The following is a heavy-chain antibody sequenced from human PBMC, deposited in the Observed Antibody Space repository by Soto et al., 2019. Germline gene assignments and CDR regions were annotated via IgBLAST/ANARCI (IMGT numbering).Heavy chain of an antibody. CDR1: GFTFTNYA. V-gene: IGHV3-30-3*01. Sequence: QVPLVESGGGVVQPGRSLRLSCAASGFTFTNYAMYWVRQAPGKGLEWVAFVSYDGNTKHYAASVRGRFTVSRDNSKNTVYLQQTSPRAEDTAVYYCAREGNYCSGGSRTYSAYWGQGTLVTVSS. CDR3: AREGNYCSGGSRTYSAY. D-gene: IGHD2-15*01. J-gene: IGHJ4*02. CDR2: VSYDGNTK.